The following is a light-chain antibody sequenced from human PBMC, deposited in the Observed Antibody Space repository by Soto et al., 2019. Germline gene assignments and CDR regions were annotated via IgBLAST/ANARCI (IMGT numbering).Light chain of an antibody. CDR2: DVS. CDR3: SSYSSSSTLNWV. Sequence: QSVLTQPASVSGSPGQSITISCTGSSSDVGGYNYVSWYQQHPGKAPKLMIYDVSSRPSGVSNRFSGSKSGSTASLTISGLQAEDEADYYCSSYSSSSTLNWVFGGGTKVTVL. CDR1: SSDVGGYNY. V-gene: IGLV2-14*03. J-gene: IGLJ3*02.